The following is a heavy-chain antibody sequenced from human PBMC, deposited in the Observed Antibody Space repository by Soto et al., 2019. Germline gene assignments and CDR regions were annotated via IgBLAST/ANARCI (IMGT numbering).Heavy chain of an antibody. Sequence: QVQLVQSGAEVKKPGSSVKVSCKASGGTFSSYTISWVRQAPGQGLEWMGRIIPILGIANYAQKFQGRVTITADQSTSTDDLELSSLRSEDTAVYYCARDSVAAAGTQWFDPWGQGTLVTVSS. D-gene: IGHD6-13*01. CDR3: ARDSVAAAGTQWFDP. CDR2: IIPILGIA. CDR1: GGTFSSYT. J-gene: IGHJ5*02. V-gene: IGHV1-69*08.